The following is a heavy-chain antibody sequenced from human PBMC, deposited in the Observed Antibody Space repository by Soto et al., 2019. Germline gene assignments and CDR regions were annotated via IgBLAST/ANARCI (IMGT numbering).Heavy chain of an antibody. J-gene: IGHJ6*02. V-gene: IGHV1-46*01. CDR1: GYTFTSYY. CDR3: ARDPPETMIVPVGGYCGMDD. CDR2: INPSGGST. Sequence: QVQLVQSGAEVKKPGASVKVSCKASGYTFTSYYMHWVRQAPGQGLEWMGIINPSGGSTSYAQKFQGRVLRTRDTGTSTVSMDLSSLRSEDPAVYYCARDPPETMIVPVGGYCGMDDGGQGTTVTVSS. D-gene: IGHD3-22*01.